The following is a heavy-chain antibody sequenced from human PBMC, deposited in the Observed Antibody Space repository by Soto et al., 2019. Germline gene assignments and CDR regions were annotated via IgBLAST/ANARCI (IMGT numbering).Heavy chain of an antibody. CDR2: IVPIFGTT. CDR1: GGTFSNYA. Sequence: QVQLVQSGAEVKKPGSSVKVSCKVSGGTFSNYAIDWVRLAPGHGLEWMGGIVPIFGTTYYTQKFQGRATTIADDSTTTDYLEMSSLRSEDTAIYYCARVEAVAGLYNYHGLDVWGQGTAVTVSS. V-gene: IGHV1-69*12. D-gene: IGHD6-19*01. J-gene: IGHJ6*02. CDR3: ARVEAVAGLYNYHGLDV.